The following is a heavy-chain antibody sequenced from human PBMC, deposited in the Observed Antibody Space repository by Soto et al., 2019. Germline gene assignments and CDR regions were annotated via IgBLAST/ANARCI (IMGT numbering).Heavy chain of an antibody. J-gene: IGHJ3*02. D-gene: IGHD6-19*01. CDR3: ARADQWLAESRGEVFDI. Sequence: ASVKVSCKASGYTFSSYGISWVRQAPGQGLEWMGWISGYNGNTNYAQKFQGRVTMTTDTSTSTAYMELRSLRSDDTAVYYCARADQWLAESRGEVFDIWALGTMVTVS. V-gene: IGHV1-18*04. CDR1: GYTFSSYG. CDR2: ISGYNGNT.